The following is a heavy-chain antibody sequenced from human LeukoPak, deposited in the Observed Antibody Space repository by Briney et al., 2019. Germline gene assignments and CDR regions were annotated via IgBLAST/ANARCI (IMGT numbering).Heavy chain of an antibody. J-gene: IGHJ4*02. Sequence: SETLSLTCTVSGGSISSHYWGWIRQPPGKGLEWIGNIYYSGSTYYNPSLKSRVTISVDTSKNQFSLKLSSVTAADTAVYYCARDQGRWLVRTFDYWGQGTLVTVSS. CDR1: GGSISSHY. CDR2: IYYSGST. CDR3: ARDQGRWLVRTFDY. V-gene: IGHV4-59*11. D-gene: IGHD6-19*01.